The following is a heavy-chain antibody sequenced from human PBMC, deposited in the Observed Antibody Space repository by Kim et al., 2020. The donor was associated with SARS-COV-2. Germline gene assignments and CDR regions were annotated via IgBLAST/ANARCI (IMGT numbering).Heavy chain of an antibody. CDR3: ARVDRDYYDSSGYFYY. V-gene: IGHV1-18*01. CDR2: ISAYNGNT. D-gene: IGHD3-22*01. CDR1: GYTFTSYG. J-gene: IGHJ4*02. Sequence: ASVKVSCKASGYTFTSYGISWVQQAPGQGLEWMGWISAYNGNTNYAQKLQGRVTMTTDTSTSTAYMELRSLRSDDTAVYYCARVDRDYYDSSGYFYYWGQGTLVTVSS.